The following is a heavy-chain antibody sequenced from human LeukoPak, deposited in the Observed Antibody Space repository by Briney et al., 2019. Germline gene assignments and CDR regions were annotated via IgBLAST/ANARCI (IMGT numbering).Heavy chain of an antibody. CDR3: ARDLIGAGVFDY. Sequence: ALVRVCYTPSGYPFTRYGIISVREAAGQRLGWMGWISAYNGNTNYAQKLQGRVTMTTDTSTSTAYMQLRSLRSDDTAVYYCARDLIGAGVFDYWGQGTLVTVSS. V-gene: IGHV1-18*01. CDR1: GYPFTRYG. CDR2: ISAYNGNT. J-gene: IGHJ4*02. D-gene: IGHD3-10*01.